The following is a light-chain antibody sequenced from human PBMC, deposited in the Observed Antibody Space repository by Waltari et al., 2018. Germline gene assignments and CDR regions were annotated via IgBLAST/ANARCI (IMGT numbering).Light chain of an antibody. J-gene: IGKJ5*01. CDR2: AAS. CDR1: QAISNY. V-gene: IGKV1-16*01. Sequence: DIQLTQSPSSLSASVGDRVTLTCRASQAISNYLAWFQQKPGMAPKSLIFAASSLQGGIPSRFSGSGSGTDFSLTISSLQPDDFAVYYCQQYKTYPITFGQGTRLEIK. CDR3: QQYKTYPIT.